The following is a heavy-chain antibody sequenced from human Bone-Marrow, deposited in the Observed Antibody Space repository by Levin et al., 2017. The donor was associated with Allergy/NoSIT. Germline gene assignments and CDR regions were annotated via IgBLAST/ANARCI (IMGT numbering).Heavy chain of an antibody. J-gene: IGHJ6*03. V-gene: IGHV4-61*01. CDR1: GDSVSSDSHY. CDR3: ASTANWYYYYMDV. CDR2: IYNRGST. D-gene: IGHD5-18*01. Sequence: SETLSLTCTVSGDSVSSDSHYWSWIRQPPGTGLEWIGYIYNRGSTNYNPSLKSRVTISLDTSKNQFSLKLSSVTAADTAVYYCASTANWYYYYMDVWGKGTTVAVSS.